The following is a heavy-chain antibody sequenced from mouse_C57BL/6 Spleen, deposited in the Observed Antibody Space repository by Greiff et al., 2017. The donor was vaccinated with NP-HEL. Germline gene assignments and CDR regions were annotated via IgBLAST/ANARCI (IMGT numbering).Heavy chain of an antibody. CDR3: ARYGGYYGYFDV. CDR1: GYTFTSYW. J-gene: IGHJ1*03. Sequence: QVQLQQPGAELVKPGASVKLSCKASGYTFTSYWMQWVKQRPGQGLEWIGEIDPSDSYTNYNQKFKGKATLTVDTSSSTAYMQLSSLTSEDSAVYYCARYGGYYGYFDVWGTGTTVTVSS. CDR2: IDPSDSYT. D-gene: IGHD1-1*02. V-gene: IGHV1-50*01.